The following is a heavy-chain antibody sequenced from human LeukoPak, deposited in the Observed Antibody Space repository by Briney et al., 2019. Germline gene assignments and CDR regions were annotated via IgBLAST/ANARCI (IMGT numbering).Heavy chain of an antibody. CDR2: IYYSGST. J-gene: IGHJ3*02. CDR1: GGSISSGGYY. V-gene: IGHV4-31*03. CDR3: ARVAATRRRDAFDI. D-gene: IGHD2-15*01. Sequence: SETLSLTCTVSGGSISSGGYYWSWIRQHPGKGLEWIGYIYYSGSTYYNPSLKSRVTISVDTSKNQFSLKLSSVTAADTAVYYCARVAATRRRDAFDIWGQGTMVTVSS.